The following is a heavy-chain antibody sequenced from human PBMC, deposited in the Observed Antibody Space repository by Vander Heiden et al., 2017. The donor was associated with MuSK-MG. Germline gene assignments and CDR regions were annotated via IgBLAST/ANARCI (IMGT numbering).Heavy chain of an antibody. V-gene: IGHV1-69*01. CDR1: VGTFSSYA. J-gene: IGHJ6*02. D-gene: IGHD2-15*01. CDR2: IIPIFGTA. Sequence: QVQLVQSGAEVKKPGSSVKVSCKASVGTFSSYAISWVRQAPGQGLEWMGGIIPIFGTANYAQKFQGRVTITADESTSTAYMELSSLRSEDTAVYYCATSAQYCSGGSCYSGGYYYYGMDVWGQGTTVTVSS. CDR3: ATSAQYCSGGSCYSGGYYYYGMDV.